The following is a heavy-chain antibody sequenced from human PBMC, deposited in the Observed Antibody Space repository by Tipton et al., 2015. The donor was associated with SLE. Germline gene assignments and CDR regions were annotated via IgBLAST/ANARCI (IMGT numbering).Heavy chain of an antibody. V-gene: IGHV4-39*01. J-gene: IGHJ3*02. D-gene: IGHD3-3*01. CDR1: GGSISSSSYY. CDR2: IYYSGST. CDR3: ATRGGLFGVPTMGAFDI. Sequence: GLVKPSETLSLTCTVSGGSISSSSYYWGWIRQPPGKGLEWIGNIYYSGSTYYNPSLKSRVTISVDTSKNQFSLKLRSVTAADTAVYYCATRGGLFGVPTMGAFDIWGQGTMVTVSS.